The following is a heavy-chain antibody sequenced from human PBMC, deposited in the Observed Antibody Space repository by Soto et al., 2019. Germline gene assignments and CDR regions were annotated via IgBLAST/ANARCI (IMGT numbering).Heavy chain of an antibody. CDR3: TTDSYSTIIIVRFDY. Sequence: GGSLRLSCAASGFTFSNAWINWVRQAPGKGLEWVGRIKSKTDGGTTDYDEPVKSRFAISRDDSNNMVYLQMNSLKIEDTAVYYCTTDSYSTIIIVRFDYWGHGTLVTVSS. CDR1: GFTFSNAW. V-gene: IGHV3-15*07. J-gene: IGHJ4*01. CDR2: IKSKTDGGTT. D-gene: IGHD3-22*01.